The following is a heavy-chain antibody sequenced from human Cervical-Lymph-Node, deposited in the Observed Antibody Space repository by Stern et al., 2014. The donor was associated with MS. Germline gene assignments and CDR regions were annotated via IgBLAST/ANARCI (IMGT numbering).Heavy chain of an antibody. CDR2: IYPGDSDT. Sequence: VQLVESGAEVKKPGESLKISCKTSGYKFTNQWIAWVRQMPGKGLEFMGIIYPGDSDTRYNPSFQGQVTISADKSVNTAYLQLSSLKASDTAMYYCATHPVGPWGQGTRVTVSS. CDR1: GYKFTNQW. J-gene: IGHJ5*02. CDR3: ATHPVGP. V-gene: IGHV5-51*01.